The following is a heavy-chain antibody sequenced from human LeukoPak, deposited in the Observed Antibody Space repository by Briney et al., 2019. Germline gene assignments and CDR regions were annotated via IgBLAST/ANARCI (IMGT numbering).Heavy chain of an antibody. CDR2: IIPIFGTA. J-gene: IGHJ6*03. Sequence: ASVKVSCKASGGTFSIYAISWVRQAPGQGGEWVGGIIPIFGTANYAQKFQGRVTITADESTSTAYMELSSLRSEDTAVYYCARKGMSLFGELVPNYYYYMDVWGKGTTVTVSS. CDR3: ARKGMSLFGELVPNYYYYMDV. CDR1: GGTFSIYA. D-gene: IGHD6-6*01. V-gene: IGHV1-69*13.